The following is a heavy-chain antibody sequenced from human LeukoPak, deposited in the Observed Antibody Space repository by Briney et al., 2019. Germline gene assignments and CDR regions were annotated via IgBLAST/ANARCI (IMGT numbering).Heavy chain of an antibody. CDR1: GYTFTSYG. CDR3: ARGDLRIVATICFDY. CDR2: ISAYNGNT. D-gene: IGHD5-12*01. Sequence: ASVKVSCKASGYTFTSYGISWVRQAPGQGLEWMGWISAYNGNTNYAQELQGRVTMTTDTSTSTAYMELRSLRSDDTAVYYCARGDLRIVATICFDYWGQGTLVTVSS. V-gene: IGHV1-18*04. J-gene: IGHJ4*02.